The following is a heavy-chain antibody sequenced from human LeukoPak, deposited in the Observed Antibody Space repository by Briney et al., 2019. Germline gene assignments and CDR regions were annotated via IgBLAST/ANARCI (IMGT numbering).Heavy chain of an antibody. V-gene: IGHV1-18*03. CDR1: GYTFTSYG. D-gene: IGHD3-22*01. CDR2: ISAYNGNT. Sequence: ASVKVSSKASGYTFTSYGISWVRQAPGQGLEWMGWISAYNGNTNYAQKLQGRVTMTTDTSTSTAYMELRSLRSDDMAVYYCASGPLDSSGYSIYYFDYWGQGTLVTVSS. CDR3: ASGPLDSSGYSIYYFDY. J-gene: IGHJ4*02.